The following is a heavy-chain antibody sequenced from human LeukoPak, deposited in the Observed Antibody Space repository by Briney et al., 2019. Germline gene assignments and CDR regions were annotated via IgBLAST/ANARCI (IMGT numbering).Heavy chain of an antibody. Sequence: SETLSLTCTVSGYSVSSGYYWGWIRQPPGKGLEWIGSIYHSGSTYYNPSLKSRVTISVDTSKNQFSLKLSSVTAADTAVYYCARDRGPAAAIFDYWGQGTLVTVSS. CDR2: IYHSGST. CDR1: GYSVSSGYY. CDR3: ARDRGPAAAIFDY. J-gene: IGHJ4*02. V-gene: IGHV4-38-2*02. D-gene: IGHD2-2*01.